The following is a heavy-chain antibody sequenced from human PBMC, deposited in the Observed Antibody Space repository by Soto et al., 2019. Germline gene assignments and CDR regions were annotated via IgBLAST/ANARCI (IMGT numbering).Heavy chain of an antibody. J-gene: IGHJ6*02. V-gene: IGHV5-51*01. CDR3: AIHVLYSKDYYCGMDV. Sequence: GESLKISCKGSGYSFTSYWIGWVRQMPGKGLEWMGIIYPGDSDTRYSPSFQGQVTISADKSISTAYLQWSSLKASDTAMYYCAIHVLYSKDYYCGMDVWGQGTTVPVSS. CDR2: IYPGDSDT. D-gene: IGHD4-4*01. CDR1: GYSFTSYW.